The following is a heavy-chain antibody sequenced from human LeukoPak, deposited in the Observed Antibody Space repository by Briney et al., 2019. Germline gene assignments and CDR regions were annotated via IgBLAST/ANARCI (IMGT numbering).Heavy chain of an antibody. D-gene: IGHD6-19*01. CDR1: GYSISSGYY. Sequence: SETLSLTCAVSGYSISSGYYWGWIRQPPGKGLEWIGSIYNSGSTHYNPSLKSRVTISADTSKSQFSLKMTSVTAADTAVYYCARNSSGWHFDDWGQGTLVSVSS. CDR2: IYNSGST. J-gene: IGHJ4*02. CDR3: ARNSSGWHFDD. V-gene: IGHV4-38-2*01.